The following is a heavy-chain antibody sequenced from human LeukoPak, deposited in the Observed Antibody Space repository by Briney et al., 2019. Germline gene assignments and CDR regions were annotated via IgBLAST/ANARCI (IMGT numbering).Heavy chain of an antibody. CDR1: GYTFTSYG. CDR3: ARDYYDSSGYYYAFDY. CDR2: ISAYNGNT. D-gene: IGHD3-22*01. Sequence: EASVKVSCKASGYTFTSYGISWVRQAPGQGLEWMGWISAYNGNTNYAQKLQGRVTMTTDTSTSTAYMELRSLRSDDTAVYYCARDYYDSSGYYYAFDYWGQGTLVTVSS. V-gene: IGHV1-18*01. J-gene: IGHJ4*02.